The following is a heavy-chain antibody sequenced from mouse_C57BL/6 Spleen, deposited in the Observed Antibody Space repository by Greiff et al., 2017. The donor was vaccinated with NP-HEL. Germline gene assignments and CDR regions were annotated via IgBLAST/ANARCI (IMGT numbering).Heavy chain of an antibody. V-gene: IGHV1-62-2*01. Sequence: VKLMESGAELVKPGASVKLSCKASGYTFTEYTIHWVKQRSGQGLEWIGWFYPVSGSIKYNEKFKDEATLTADKSSSTVYMELSRLTSEDSAVYFCARHGLTGTPQGFFDYWGQGTTHTVSS. D-gene: IGHD4-1*01. CDR2: FYPVSGSI. CDR1: GYTFTEYT. CDR3: ARHGLTGTPQGFFDY. J-gene: IGHJ2*01.